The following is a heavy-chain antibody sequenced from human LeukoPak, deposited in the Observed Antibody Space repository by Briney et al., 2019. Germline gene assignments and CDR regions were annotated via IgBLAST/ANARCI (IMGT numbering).Heavy chain of an antibody. J-gene: IGHJ4*02. D-gene: IGHD3-22*01. CDR1: GFTFSSYA. Sequence: GGSLRLSCAASGFTFSSYAMSWVRQAPGKGLEWVSSISSSSSYIYYADSVKGRFTISRDNAKNSLYLQMNSLRAEDTAVYYCARDHDSSGYFTHDFDYWGQGTLVTVSS. CDR2: ISSSSSYI. CDR3: ARDHDSSGYFTHDFDY. V-gene: IGHV3-21*01.